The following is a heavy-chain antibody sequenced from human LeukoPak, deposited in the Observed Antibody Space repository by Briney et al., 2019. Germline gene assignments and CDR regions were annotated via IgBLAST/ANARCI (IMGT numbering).Heavy chain of an antibody. CDR1: GFTFSNYW. Sequence: GGSLRLSCAASGFTFSNYWMSWVRQAPGKGLAWVANIMQDGSEKYYVDSVKGRFTISRDNAKNSLYLQMNSLRAEDTAVYYCARRYCGGDCHSPYFDYWGQGTLVTVSS. D-gene: IGHD2-21*02. CDR2: IMQDGSEK. V-gene: IGHV3-7*01. J-gene: IGHJ4*02. CDR3: ARRYCGGDCHSPYFDY.